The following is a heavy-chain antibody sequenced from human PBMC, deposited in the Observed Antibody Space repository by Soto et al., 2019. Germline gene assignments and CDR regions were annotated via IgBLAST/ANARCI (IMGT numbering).Heavy chain of an antibody. D-gene: IGHD6-19*01. V-gene: IGHV1-69*01. CDR2: IIPIFGTA. Sequence: QVQLVQSGAEVKKPGSSVKVSCKASGGTFSSYAISWVRQAPGQGLEWMGGIIPIFGTANYAQKFQGRVTITADEATSTAYRELSSLRSEDTAVYYCARDTSIAVAGPYYYGMDVWGQGTTVTVSS. CDR3: ARDTSIAVAGPYYYGMDV. CDR1: GGTFSSYA. J-gene: IGHJ6*02.